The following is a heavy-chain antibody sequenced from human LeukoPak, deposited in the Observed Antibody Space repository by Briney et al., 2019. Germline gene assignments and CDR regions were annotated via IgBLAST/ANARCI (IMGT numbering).Heavy chain of an antibody. CDR1: GYTFTSYA. Sequence: ASVKVSCKASGYTFTSYAMNWVRQAPGQGLEWMGWINTNTGNPTYAQGFTGRFVFSLDTSVSTAYLQISSLKAEDTAVYYCAREDPYFDFWSGFLSYWGQGALVTVSS. V-gene: IGHV7-4-1*02. J-gene: IGHJ4*02. D-gene: IGHD3-3*01. CDR3: AREDPYFDFWSGFLSY. CDR2: INTNTGNP.